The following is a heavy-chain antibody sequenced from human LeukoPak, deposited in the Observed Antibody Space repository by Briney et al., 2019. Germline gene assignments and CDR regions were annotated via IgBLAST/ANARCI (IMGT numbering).Heavy chain of an antibody. CDR2: IKQDGSEK. V-gene: IGHV3-7*01. D-gene: IGHD3-16*01. CDR3: ARGRPYDYVWGSYKEALDY. Sequence: GGSLRLSCAASGFTFSSYWMSWVRQAPGKGLEWVANIKQDGSEKYYVDSVKGRFTISRDNAKTSLYLQMNSLRAEDTAVYYCARGRPYDYVWGSYKEALDYWGQGTLVTVSS. CDR1: GFTFSSYW. J-gene: IGHJ4*02.